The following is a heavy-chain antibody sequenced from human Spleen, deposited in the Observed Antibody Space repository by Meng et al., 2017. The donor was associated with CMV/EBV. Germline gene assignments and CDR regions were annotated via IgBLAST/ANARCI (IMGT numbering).Heavy chain of an antibody. V-gene: IGHV1-2*02. J-gene: IGHJ5*01. D-gene: IGHD3/OR15-3a*01. CDR3: ARVTDFWSTPWGFDP. CDR2: VNANSGDT. Sequence: ASVKVSCKASGYTFRNYGIGWVRQAPGQGLEWMGWVNANSGDTNYAVKFQGRVTMTRDTSITTAYMELSRLTSDDTAVYYCARVTDFWSTPWGFDPWGQGTLVTVSS. CDR1: GYTFRNYG.